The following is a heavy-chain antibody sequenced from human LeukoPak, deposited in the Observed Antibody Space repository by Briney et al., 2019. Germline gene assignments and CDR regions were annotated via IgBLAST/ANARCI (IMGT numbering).Heavy chain of an antibody. D-gene: IGHD3-16*01. CDR3: ARGGGLDV. CDR2: INHNGNVN. CDR1: GFTFSSHA. V-gene: IGHV3-7*03. J-gene: IGHJ6*02. Sequence: PGGSLRLSCAASGFTFSSHAIHWARQAPGKGLEWVASINHNGNVNYYVDSVKGRFTISRDNAKNSLYLQMSNLRAEDTAVYFCARGGGLDVWGQGATVTVSS.